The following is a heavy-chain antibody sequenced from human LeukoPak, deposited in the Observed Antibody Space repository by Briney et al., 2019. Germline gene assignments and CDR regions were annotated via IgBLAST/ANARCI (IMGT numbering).Heavy chain of an antibody. J-gene: IGHJ4*02. D-gene: IGHD2-15*01. CDR1: GYSFTDYY. V-gene: IGHV1-2*02. CDR2: VHPNSGST. CDR3: ARDLKAASTLDY. Sequence: GASVKASCKASGYSFTDYYMHWVRQAPGQGLEWMGWVHPNSGSTNYAQQFQGRVTMTRDTSISTAYMELSSLRSDDTAVYYCARDLKAASTLDYWGQGTLVTVSS.